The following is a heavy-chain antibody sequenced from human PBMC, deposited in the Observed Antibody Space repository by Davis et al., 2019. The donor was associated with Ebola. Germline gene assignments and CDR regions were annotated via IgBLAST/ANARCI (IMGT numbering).Heavy chain of an antibody. D-gene: IGHD1-26*01. Sequence: PGGSLRLSCAASGFTVSSNYMSWVRQAPGKGPEWVSSITSSSTYSYYADSVKGRFTISRDNSKNTLYLQMNSLRAEDTAVYYCARGSGGSYYPDAFDIWGQGTMVTVSS. J-gene: IGHJ3*02. CDR2: ITSSSTYS. CDR3: ARGSGGSYYPDAFDI. CDR1: GFTVSSNY. V-gene: IGHV3-21*01.